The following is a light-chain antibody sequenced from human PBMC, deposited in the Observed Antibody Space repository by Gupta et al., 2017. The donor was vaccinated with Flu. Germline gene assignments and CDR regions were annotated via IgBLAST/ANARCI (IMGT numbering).Light chain of an antibody. Sequence: EMVLTQSPGTLSLSAGERATLSCRASQRVSGTYLAWYQHKPGQAPRLLIYGVSSRATGIPDRFSGSGSGTDFTLTISRLEHEDFAVYYCQHFGGSTPVTFGGGTKVEIK. CDR2: GVS. V-gene: IGKV3-20*01. J-gene: IGKJ4*01. CDR3: QHFGGSTPVT. CDR1: QRVSGTY.